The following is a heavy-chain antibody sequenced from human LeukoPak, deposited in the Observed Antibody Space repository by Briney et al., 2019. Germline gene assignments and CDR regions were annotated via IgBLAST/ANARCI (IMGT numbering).Heavy chain of an antibody. V-gene: IGHV3-74*01. CDR2: INSDGSST. J-gene: IGHJ4*02. Sequence: PGGSLRLSCAASGLTFRSYWMHWVRQAPGKGLVWVSRINSDGSSTSYADSVKGRLTISRDNAKNTLYLQMNSLRAEDTAVYYCARDLGRDGYFDYWRQGTLVTVSS. CDR1: GLTFRSYW. CDR3: ARDLGRDGYFDY. D-gene: IGHD5-24*01.